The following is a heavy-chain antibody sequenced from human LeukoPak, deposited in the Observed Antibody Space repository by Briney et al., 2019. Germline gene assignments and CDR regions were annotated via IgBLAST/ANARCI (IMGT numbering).Heavy chain of an antibody. J-gene: IGHJ4*02. CDR2: IYSGGST. V-gene: IGHV3-53*01. Sequence: GGSLRLSCAASGFTVSSNYMSWVRQAPGKGLEWVSVIYSGGSTYYADSVKGRFTISRDNSKNTLYLQMNSLRAEDTAVYYCARGLGYSYGYFDYWGQGTLVTVSS. CDR3: ARGLGYSYGYFDY. CDR1: GFTVSSNY. D-gene: IGHD5-18*01.